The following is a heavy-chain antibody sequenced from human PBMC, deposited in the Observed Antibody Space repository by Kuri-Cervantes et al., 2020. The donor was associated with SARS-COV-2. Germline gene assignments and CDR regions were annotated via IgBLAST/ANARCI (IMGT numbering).Heavy chain of an antibody. V-gene: IGHV3-30-3*01. J-gene: IGHJ4*02. CDR3: ARAPDSGNDYDYYFDY. CDR2: ISYDGSNK. D-gene: IGHD5-12*01. Sequence: GESLKISCAASGFTFSSYAMHWVRQAPGKGLEWVAVISYDGSNKYYADSVKGRFTISRDNSKNTLYLQMNSLRAEDTAVYYCARAPDSGNDYDYYFDYWGQGTLVTVSS. CDR1: GFTFSSYA.